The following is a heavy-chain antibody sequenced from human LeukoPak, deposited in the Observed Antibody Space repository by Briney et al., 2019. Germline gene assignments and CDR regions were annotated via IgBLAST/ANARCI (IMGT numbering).Heavy chain of an antibody. D-gene: IGHD3-10*01. CDR2: MNPNSGIT. CDR3: ARRIRGAPTDY. V-gene: IGHV1-8*01. Sequence: PGASVKVSCKASGYTFTTYDLNWVRQATGQGLEWMGWMNPNSGITGYAQKFQGRVTMTRNISITTAYMELSNLTSEDTAVYYCARRIRGAPTDYWGQGTLVTVSS. CDR1: GYTFTTYD. J-gene: IGHJ4*02.